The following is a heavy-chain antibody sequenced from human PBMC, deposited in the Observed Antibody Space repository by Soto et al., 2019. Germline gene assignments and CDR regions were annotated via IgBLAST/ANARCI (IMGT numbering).Heavy chain of an antibody. J-gene: IGHJ4*02. CDR2: IDDTGAT. D-gene: IGHD2-2*01. Sequence: SETLSLTCSVSGVSISNGGYYWNWIRQHPGKGLAWIGYIDDTGATYYNPSLRSRVSISVDTSRNQFSLRLTSVTAADTAIYYCARETYPTRFDFWGPGTMVTVSS. CDR1: GVSISNGGYY. CDR3: ARETYPTRFDF. V-gene: IGHV4-31*03.